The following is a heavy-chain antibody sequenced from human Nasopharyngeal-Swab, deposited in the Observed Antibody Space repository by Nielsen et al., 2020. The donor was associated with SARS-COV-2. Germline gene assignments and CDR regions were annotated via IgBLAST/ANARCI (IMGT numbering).Heavy chain of an antibody. CDR3: AKEGRVGATDLGAFDI. V-gene: IGHV3-11*04. D-gene: IGHD1-26*01. CDR1: GFTFSDYY. CDR2: ISSSGSTI. J-gene: IGHJ3*02. Sequence: GESLKISCAASGFTFSDYYMSWIRQAPGKGLEWVSYISSSGSTIYYADSVKGRFTISRDNAKNSLYLQMNSLRAEDTAVYYCAKEGRVGATDLGAFDIWGQGTMVTVSS.